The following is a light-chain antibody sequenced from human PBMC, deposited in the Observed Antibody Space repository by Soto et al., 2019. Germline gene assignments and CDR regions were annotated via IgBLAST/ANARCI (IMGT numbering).Light chain of an antibody. CDR3: QQYSHLIT. J-gene: IGKJ5*01. CDR1: QGISNY. CDR2: SAS. V-gene: IGKV1-9*01. Sequence: DIQLTQSPSFLSASVGDRVTITCRASQGISNYLAWYQQKPGNAPELLVYSASTLQSGVPSRFSGGGSETEFSLTIGTLQPEDFATYYCQQYSHLITFGQGTRLEIK.